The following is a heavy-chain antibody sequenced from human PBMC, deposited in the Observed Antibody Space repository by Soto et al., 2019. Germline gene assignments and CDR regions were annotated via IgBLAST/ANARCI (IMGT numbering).Heavy chain of an antibody. CDR3: AKDRAVAGRGNWLDP. CDR2: ISGSGGST. CDR1: GFTFSSYA. Sequence: GGSLRLSCAASGFTFSSYAMSWVRQAPGKGLEWVSAISGSGGSTYYADSVKGRFTISRDNSKNTLYLQMNSLRAEDTAVYYCAKDRAVAGRGNWLDPWGQGTLVTVYS. J-gene: IGHJ5*02. V-gene: IGHV3-23*01. D-gene: IGHD6-19*01.